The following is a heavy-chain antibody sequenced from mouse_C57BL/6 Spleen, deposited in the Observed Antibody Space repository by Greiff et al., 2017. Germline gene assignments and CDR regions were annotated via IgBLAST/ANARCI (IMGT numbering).Heavy chain of an antibody. CDR2: INPSSGYT. D-gene: IGHD2-4*01. V-gene: IGHV1-7*01. Sequence: QVQLQQSGAELAKPGASVKLSCKASGYTFTSYWMHWVNQRPGQGLEWIGYINPSSGYTKYNQKFKDKATLTADKSSSTAYMQLSSLTYEDSAVYYCARGDYDERAWFAYWGQGTLVTVSA. J-gene: IGHJ3*01. CDR3: ARGDYDERAWFAY. CDR1: GYTFTSYW.